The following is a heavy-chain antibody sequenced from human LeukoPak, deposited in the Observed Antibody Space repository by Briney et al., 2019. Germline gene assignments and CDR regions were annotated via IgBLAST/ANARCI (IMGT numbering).Heavy chain of an antibody. V-gene: IGHV4-38-2*01. CDR1: GYSISSGYY. D-gene: IGHD3-22*01. J-gene: IGHJ4*02. CDR2: IYHSGST. Sequence: KPSETLSLTCAVSGYSISSGYYWGWIRQPPGKGLEWIGSIYHSGSTNYNPSLKSRVTISVDTSKNLFSLKLTSVTAADTAMYYCARVYPMRGPFDSWGQGTLVTVSS. CDR3: ARVYPMRGPFDS.